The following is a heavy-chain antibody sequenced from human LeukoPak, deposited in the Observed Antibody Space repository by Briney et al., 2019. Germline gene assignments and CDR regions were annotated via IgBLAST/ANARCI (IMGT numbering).Heavy chain of an antibody. J-gene: IGHJ4*02. CDR3: ARGSFFDYYDSSGYPDY. D-gene: IGHD3-22*01. CDR1: GGSISSGSYY. CDR2: IYTSGST. V-gene: IGHV4-61*02. Sequence: PSQTLSLTCTVSGGSISSGSYYWSWIRQPAGKGLEWIGRIYTSGSTNYNPSLKSRVTISVDTSKNQFSLKLSSVTAADTAVHYCARGSFFDYYDSSGYPDYWGQGTLVTVSS.